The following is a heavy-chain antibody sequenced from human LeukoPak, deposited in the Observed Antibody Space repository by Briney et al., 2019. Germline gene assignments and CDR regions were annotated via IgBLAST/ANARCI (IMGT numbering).Heavy chain of an antibody. V-gene: IGHV3-30*02. CDR1: GFSFSTSG. CDR3: VRDGAHWDLDY. D-gene: IGHD7-27*01. J-gene: IGHJ4*02. CDR2: IQSDGGNE. Sequence: GGSLRLSCAASGFSFSTSGMHWIRQAPGKGLEWVAFIQSDGGNEYYADSVKGRFTISRDNSKNTVHLQMNSLRAEDTAMYYCVRDGAHWDLDYWGQGTLVTVSS.